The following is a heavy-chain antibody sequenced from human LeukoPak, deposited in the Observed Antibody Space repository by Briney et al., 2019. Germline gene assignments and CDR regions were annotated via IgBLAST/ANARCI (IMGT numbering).Heavy chain of an antibody. CDR3: AVLGESLDY. CDR1: GGSITNSNW. V-gene: IGHV4-4*02. Sequence: PSGTLSLTCAVSGGSITNSNWWSWVRQPPGKGLEWIGEIYHSGSTNYNPSLKSRVTMSVDESKNQFSLNLTSVTAADTAVYYCAVLGESLDYWGQGTLVTASS. CDR2: IYHSGST. J-gene: IGHJ4*02. D-gene: IGHD3-10*01.